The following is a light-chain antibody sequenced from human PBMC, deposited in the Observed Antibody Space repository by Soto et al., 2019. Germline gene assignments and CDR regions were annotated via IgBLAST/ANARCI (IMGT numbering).Light chain of an antibody. CDR1: QSISSSY. Sequence: EIVLTQSPGTLSLSPGERATLSCRASQSISSSYLAWYQQKPGQAPRPLIYGASSRATGIPDRFSGSGSGTDFTLTISRLEPEDFAVYYGQQYVSSPGTFGQGTKVEIK. J-gene: IGKJ1*01. CDR2: GAS. CDR3: QQYVSSPGT. V-gene: IGKV3-20*01.